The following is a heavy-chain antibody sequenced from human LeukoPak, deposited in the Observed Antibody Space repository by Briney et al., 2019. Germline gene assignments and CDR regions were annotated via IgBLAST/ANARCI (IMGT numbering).Heavy chain of an antibody. D-gene: IGHD1-20*01. CDR3: AKDCELGINWNPFDY. J-gene: IGHJ4*02. CDR1: GLTFSSYG. Sequence: GGSLRLSCTASGLTFSSYGMHWVRQAPGKGLEWAAFIRFDGSNIYYADSVKGRFTISRDNSKNTLYLQMNSLRAEDTAVYYCAKDCELGINWNPFDYWGQGTLVTVSS. V-gene: IGHV3-30*02. CDR2: IRFDGSNI.